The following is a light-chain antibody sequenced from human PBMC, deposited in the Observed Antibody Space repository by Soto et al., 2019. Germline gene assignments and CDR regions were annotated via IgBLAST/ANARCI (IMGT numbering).Light chain of an antibody. CDR1: QSVGSDF. Sequence: EIVLTQSPGTLSLSPGERATLSCRASQSVGSDFLAWYQQRPGQPPRILIFGASSRATGIPDRFSGSGSGTDFTLTISRLEPEDFAVYSCQQYGSSLPTFGQGTKVDIK. CDR2: GAS. V-gene: IGKV3-20*01. J-gene: IGKJ1*01. CDR3: QQYGSSLPT.